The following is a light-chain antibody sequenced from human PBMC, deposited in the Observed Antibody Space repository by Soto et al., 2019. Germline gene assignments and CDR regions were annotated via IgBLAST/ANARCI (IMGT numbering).Light chain of an antibody. J-gene: IGKJ4*01. CDR3: QQYYSYPQVT. CDR1: QGISSY. Sequence: AIRMTQSPSSFSASTGDRVTITCRASQGISSYLDWYQQKPGKAPKLLIYAASTLQSGVPSRFSGSGSGTDFTLTISCLQSEDFATYYCQQYYSYPQVTFGGGTKVEIK. V-gene: IGKV1-8*01. CDR2: AAS.